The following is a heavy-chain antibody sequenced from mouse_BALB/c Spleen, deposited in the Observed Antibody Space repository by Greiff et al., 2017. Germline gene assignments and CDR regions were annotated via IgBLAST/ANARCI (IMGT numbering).Heavy chain of an antibody. CDR1: GFTFSSFG. Sequence: DVHLVESGGGLVQPGGSRKLSCAASGFTFSSFGMHWVLQAPEKGLEWVAYISSGSSTIYYADTVKGRFTISRDNPKNTLFLQMTSLRSEDTAMYYCASARYDYWYFDVWGAGTTVTVSS. V-gene: IGHV5-17*02. CDR2: ISSGSSTI. D-gene: IGHD2-3*01. J-gene: IGHJ1*01. CDR3: ASARYDYWYFDV.